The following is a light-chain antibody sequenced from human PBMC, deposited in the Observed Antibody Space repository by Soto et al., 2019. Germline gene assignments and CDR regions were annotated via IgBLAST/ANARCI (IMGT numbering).Light chain of an antibody. CDR2: AAS. Sequence: SSSSLPASVGDGGTIPCRAGQSISSHLNGYQQKPGKAPKLLIYAASSLQSGVPSRFSGSGSGTDFTLTISSLHPVDLPADYCHQRYIPPRFGPDTNV. V-gene: IGKV1-39*01. CDR3: HQRYIPPR. CDR1: QSISSH. J-gene: IGKJ1*01.